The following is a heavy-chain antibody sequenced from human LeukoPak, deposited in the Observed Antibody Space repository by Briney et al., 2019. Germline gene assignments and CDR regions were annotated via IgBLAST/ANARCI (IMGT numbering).Heavy chain of an antibody. D-gene: IGHD6-6*01. CDR1: GVAFNTIA. Sequence: GASVKVSCKASGVAFNTIAINWVRQAPGQGLEWMGGIIPVFGRSHYTQKFQGRVTFTADTSTSTAYMELSSLRSEDTAVYYCARGYSSSSDYNWFDPWGQGTLVTVSS. CDR3: ARGYSSSSDYNWFDP. V-gene: IGHV1-69*06. J-gene: IGHJ5*02. CDR2: IIPVFGRS.